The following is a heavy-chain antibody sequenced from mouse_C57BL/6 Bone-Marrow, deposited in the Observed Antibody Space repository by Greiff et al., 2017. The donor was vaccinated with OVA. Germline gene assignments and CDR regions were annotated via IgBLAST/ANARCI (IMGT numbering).Heavy chain of an antibody. D-gene: IGHD1-1*01. V-gene: IGHV1-15*01. J-gene: IGHJ3*01. CDR1: GYTFTDYE. CDR3: TRLRWFAY. CDR2: IDPETGGT. Sequence: VQLVESGAELVRPGASVTLSCKASGYTFTDYEMHWVKQTPVHGLEWIGAIDPETGGTAYNQKFKGKAILTADKSSSTAYMELRSLTSEDSAVYYCTRLRWFAYWGQGTLVTVSA.